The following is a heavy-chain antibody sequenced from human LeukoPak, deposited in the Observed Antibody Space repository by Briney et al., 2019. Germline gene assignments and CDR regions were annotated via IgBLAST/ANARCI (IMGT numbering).Heavy chain of an antibody. D-gene: IGHD2-8*02. V-gene: IGHV3-30*02. CDR3: AKDGSWSCTD. CDR1: GFTFSSYA. CDR2: IAHHGSNK. Sequence: PGGSLRLSCAASGFTFSSYAIHWVRQGPGKGPEWVAYIAHHGSNKYYADSVKGRFTISRDNSKRTLYLQMNGLRADDTAVYYCAKDGSWSCTDWGQGTLVTVSS. J-gene: IGHJ4*02.